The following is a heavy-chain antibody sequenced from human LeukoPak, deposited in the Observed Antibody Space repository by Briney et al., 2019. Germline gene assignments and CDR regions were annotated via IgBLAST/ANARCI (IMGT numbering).Heavy chain of an antibody. Sequence: PGGSLRLSCAASVFTFSNYAMSCVRQAPGKGLEWVSAITATSSNTYDADSVRGRFIISRDNSKNTLYLQMNSMRPEDTAIYYCAKLFDSGTYNNFFHYWGQGTLVTVSS. D-gene: IGHD3-10*01. CDR1: VFTFSNYA. J-gene: IGHJ4*02. CDR2: ITATSSNT. CDR3: AKLFDSGTYNNFFHY. V-gene: IGHV3-23*01.